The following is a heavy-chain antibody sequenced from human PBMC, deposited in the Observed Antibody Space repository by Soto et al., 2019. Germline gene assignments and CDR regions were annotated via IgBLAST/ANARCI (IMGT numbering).Heavy chain of an antibody. Sequence: QVQLVQSGAEVKKPGSSVKVSCKASGGTFSSYIISWVRQAPGQGLEWMGRIIPILGTANYAQKFQGRVTITADKSSSTAYMELSSLRSEDTAVSYCATPFGSSGNWGQGTLVTVSS. CDR1: GGTFSSYI. CDR3: ATPFGSSGN. V-gene: IGHV1-69*08. CDR2: IIPILGTA. D-gene: IGHD3-10*01. J-gene: IGHJ4*02.